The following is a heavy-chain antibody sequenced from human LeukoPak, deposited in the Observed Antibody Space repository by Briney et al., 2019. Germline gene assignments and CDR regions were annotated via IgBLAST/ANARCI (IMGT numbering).Heavy chain of an antibody. CDR1: GGSISSYY. Sequence: SETLSLTCTVSGGSISSYYWSWIRQPPGKGLEWIGYIYYSGSTKHNPSLKSRVTISVGTSKNQFSLKLSSVTAADTAVYYCARVGNIVVGDYYYMDVWGKGTTVTVSS. CDR3: ARVGNIVVGDYYYMDV. D-gene: IGHD2-2*01. J-gene: IGHJ6*03. V-gene: IGHV4-59*01. CDR2: IYYSGST.